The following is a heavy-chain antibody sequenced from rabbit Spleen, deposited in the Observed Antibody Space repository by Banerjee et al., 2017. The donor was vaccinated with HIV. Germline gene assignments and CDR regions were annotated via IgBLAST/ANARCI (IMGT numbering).Heavy chain of an antibody. CDR3: ARDGAGGSYFAL. Sequence: QSLEESGGGLVQPEGSLALTCKASGFTLSSYYMNWVRQAPGKGLEWIGYIDPVFGITYYASWVNGRFSISRENAQNTVFLQMTSLTAADTATYFCARDGAGGSYFALWGPGTLVTVS. D-gene: IGHD8-1*01. J-gene: IGHJ4*01. CDR2: IDPVFGIT. CDR1: GFTLSSYY. V-gene: IGHV1S7*01.